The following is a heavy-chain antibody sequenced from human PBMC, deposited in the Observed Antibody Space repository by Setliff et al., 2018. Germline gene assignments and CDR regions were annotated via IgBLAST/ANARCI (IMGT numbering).Heavy chain of an antibody. Sequence: PSETLSLTCTVSDVSISGYYWSWIRQLPGKGLEWIAYIYYSGNTYYNPSLKSRVTISVDTSKNQFSLKINSVTAADTAVYYCARGHCSSGECPNYFDPWGQGTLVTVSS. CDR2: IYYSGNT. CDR1: DVSISGYY. J-gene: IGHJ5*02. D-gene: IGHD2-15*01. V-gene: IGHV4-31*03. CDR3: ARGHCSSGECPNYFDP.